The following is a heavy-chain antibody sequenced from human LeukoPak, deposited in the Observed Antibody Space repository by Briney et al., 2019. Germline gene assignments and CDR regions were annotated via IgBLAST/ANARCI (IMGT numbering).Heavy chain of an antibody. CDR3: ARIGYTSSSNDY. J-gene: IGHJ4*02. Sequence: GRSMTLSCAAARFTFSRYWMSWVSHAQGKGLEWVANIKQDGSVIYYVDSVKGRFTISRDNAKNSLSLQMNSLRVEDTAVYYCARIGYTSSSNDYWGQGTLVTVSS. D-gene: IGHD2-15*01. V-gene: IGHV3-7*01. CDR2: IKQDGSVI. CDR1: RFTFSRYW.